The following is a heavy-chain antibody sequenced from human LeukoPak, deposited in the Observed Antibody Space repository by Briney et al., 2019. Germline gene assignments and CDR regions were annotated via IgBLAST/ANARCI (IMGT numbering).Heavy chain of an antibody. J-gene: IGHJ4*02. CDR2: ISYDGRNK. CDR3: ARGATWYSSRWYINY. Sequence: GRSLSLSCAASGFTFSSYPIHWVRQAPGRGLEWVAVISYDGRNKYYADSVKGRFTISGDNSNNTLFLEMNSLRPEDTALYYCARGATWYSSRWYINYWGQGTLVTVSS. D-gene: IGHD6-13*01. CDR1: GFTFSSYP. V-gene: IGHV3-30*04.